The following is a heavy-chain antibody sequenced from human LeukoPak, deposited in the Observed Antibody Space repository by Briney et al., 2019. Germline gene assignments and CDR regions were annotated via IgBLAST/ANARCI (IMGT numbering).Heavy chain of an antibody. D-gene: IGHD5-18*01. CDR1: GFTFTNYA. Sequence: GGSLRLSCAASGFTFTNYAMTWVRQAPGKGLEWVAFIRYDGSNKYYADSVKGRFTISRDNSKNTLYLQMNSLRAEDTAVYYCAKDLDPGYTAMVCCWFDPWGQGTLVTVSS. V-gene: IGHV3-30*02. J-gene: IGHJ5*02. CDR2: IRYDGSNK. CDR3: AKDLDPGYTAMVCCWFDP.